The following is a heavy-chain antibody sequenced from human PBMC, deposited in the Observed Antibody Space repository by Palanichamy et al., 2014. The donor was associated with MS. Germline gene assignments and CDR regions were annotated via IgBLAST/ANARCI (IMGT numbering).Heavy chain of an antibody. Sequence: EVQLVESGGGLVKPGGSLRLSCAASGFTFSSYSMNWVRQAPGKGLEWVSSISSSSSYIYYADSVKGRFTISRDSAKNSLYLQMNSLRAEDTAVYYCARASGSYGPFDYWGQGTLVTVSS. V-gene: IGHV3-21*01. CDR3: ARASGSYGPFDY. J-gene: IGHJ4*02. CDR2: ISSSSSYI. CDR1: GFTFSSYS. D-gene: IGHD1-26*01.